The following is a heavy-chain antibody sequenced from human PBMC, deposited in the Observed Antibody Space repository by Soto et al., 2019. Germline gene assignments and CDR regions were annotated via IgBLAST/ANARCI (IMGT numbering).Heavy chain of an antibody. V-gene: IGHV4-59*01. D-gene: IGHD3-22*01. J-gene: IGHJ5*02. Sequence: QVQLQESGPGLVKPSETLSLTCTVSGGSISSYYWSWIRQPPGKGLEWIGYIYYSGSTNYNPSLKSRVTISVDTSKNQFSLKLSSVTAADTAVYYCARDYYDSSGYYYSYNWFDPWGQGTLVTVSS. CDR1: GGSISSYY. CDR3: ARDYYDSSGYYYSYNWFDP. CDR2: IYYSGST.